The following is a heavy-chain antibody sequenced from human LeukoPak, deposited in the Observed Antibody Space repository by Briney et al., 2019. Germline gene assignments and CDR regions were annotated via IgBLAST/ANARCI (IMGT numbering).Heavy chain of an antibody. D-gene: IGHD2-2*01. CDR2: ISGSGGST. V-gene: IGHV3-23*01. CDR1: GFTFSSYG. J-gene: IGHJ3*02. Sequence: GGSLRLSCAASGFTFSSYGMHWVRQAPGKGLEWVSAISGSGGSTYYADSVKGRFTISRDNSKNTLYLQMNSLRAEDTAVYYCAKDRGCSTSCYGEPDDAFDIWGQGTMVTVSS. CDR3: AKDRGCSTSCYGEPDDAFDI.